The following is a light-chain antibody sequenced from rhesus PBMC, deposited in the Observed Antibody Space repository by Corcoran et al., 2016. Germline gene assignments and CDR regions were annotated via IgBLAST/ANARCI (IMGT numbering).Light chain of an antibody. CDR1: QTISSW. CDR2: RAS. Sequence: DIQMTQSPSSLSASVGDTVTISCRASQTISSWLAWYQQKPGKPPNLLIYRASSLQMGVPSRFSGRGSGTDFTLTISSLQSEDFATYFCQQYSSSPLTFGGGTKV. V-gene: IGKV1-22*01. CDR3: QQYSSSPLT. J-gene: IGKJ4*01.